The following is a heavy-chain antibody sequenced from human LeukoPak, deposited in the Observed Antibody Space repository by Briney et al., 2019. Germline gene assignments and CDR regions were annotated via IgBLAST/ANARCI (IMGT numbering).Heavy chain of an antibody. CDR3: ARGGWLGHFDY. D-gene: IGHD6-19*01. V-gene: IGHV1-3*01. Sequence: ASVKVSCKASGYTFTSYAMHWVRQAPGQRLEWMGWINACNGNTKYSQKFQGRVTITRDTSASTAYMELSSLRSEDTAVYCCARGGWLGHFDYWGQGTLVTVSS. CDR1: GYTFTSYA. CDR2: INACNGNT. J-gene: IGHJ4*02.